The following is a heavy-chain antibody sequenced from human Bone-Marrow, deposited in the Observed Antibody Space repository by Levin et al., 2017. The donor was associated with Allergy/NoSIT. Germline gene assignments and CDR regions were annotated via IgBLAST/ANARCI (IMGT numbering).Heavy chain of an antibody. CDR1: GFTFNLYW. Sequence: GASVKVSCAASGFTFNLYWMNWIRQAPGKGLEWVANIEKDGNEKHYVDSVEGRFTISRDNAKNVLYLEMSSLRVEDTALYYCGTDVGIAVADRNYWGQGVLVTVSS. D-gene: IGHD6-19*01. J-gene: IGHJ4*02. CDR3: GTDVGIAVADRNY. CDR2: IEKDGNEK. V-gene: IGHV3-7*01.